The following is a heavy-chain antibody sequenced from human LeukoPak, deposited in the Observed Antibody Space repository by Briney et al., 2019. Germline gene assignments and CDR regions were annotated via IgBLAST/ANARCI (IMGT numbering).Heavy chain of an antibody. Sequence: ASVRVSCKASGFTFSSYGISWVRQAPGQGLEWMGWISAYNGKTNYAQKFQGRVTMTTDTSTSTAYMDLSSLRSEDTAVYYCARISLGYCSSTSCYAAVYYYGMDVWGKGTTVTVSS. CDR2: ISAYNGKT. CDR3: ARISLGYCSSTSCYAAVYYYGMDV. V-gene: IGHV1-18*01. D-gene: IGHD2-2*01. CDR1: GFTFSSYG. J-gene: IGHJ6*04.